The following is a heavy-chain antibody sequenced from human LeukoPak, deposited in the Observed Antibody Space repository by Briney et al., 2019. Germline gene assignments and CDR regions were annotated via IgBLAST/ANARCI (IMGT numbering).Heavy chain of an antibody. D-gene: IGHD6-19*01. CDR3: ARDGTPSYTSGWVYMDA. CDR1: GFTFSSYS. J-gene: IGHJ6*04. V-gene: IGHV3-48*01. CDR2: ISSSSSTI. Sequence: GGSLRLSCAASGFTFSSYSMNWVRQAPGKGLEWVSYISSSSSTIYYADSVKGRFTNSRDNAKNSLYLQMNSLRAEDTAVYYCARDGTPSYTSGWVYMDAWGKGTTVTISS.